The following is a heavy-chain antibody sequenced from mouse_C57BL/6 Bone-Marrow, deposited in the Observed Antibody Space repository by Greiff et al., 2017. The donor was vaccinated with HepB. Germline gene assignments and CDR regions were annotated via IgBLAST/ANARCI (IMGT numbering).Heavy chain of an antibody. Sequence: VQLQQSGAELVRPGASVKLSCTASGFNIKDDYMHWVKQRPEQGLEWIGWIDPENGDTEYASKFQGKATITADTSSNTAYLQLSSLTSADTAVYYCTSYYGSSYDYFDYWGQGTTLTVSS. CDR3: TSYYGSSYDYFDY. J-gene: IGHJ2*01. V-gene: IGHV14-4*01. CDR1: GFNIKDDY. CDR2: IDPENGDT. D-gene: IGHD1-1*01.